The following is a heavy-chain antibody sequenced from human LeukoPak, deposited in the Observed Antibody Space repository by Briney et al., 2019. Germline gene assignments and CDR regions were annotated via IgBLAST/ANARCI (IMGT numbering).Heavy chain of an antibody. D-gene: IGHD3-16*02. V-gene: IGHV3-23*01. J-gene: IGHJ4*02. CDR2: ISGSGGST. Sequence: PGESLSLTCTASGVTVSSNYMSWVRQAPGKGLEWVAAISGSGGSTYYAASVKGRFTISRDDSKNTLYLQMNSLRPEDTAVYYCAKDWSYHYTVDYWGQGAIVAVSS. CDR3: AKDWSYHYTVDY. CDR1: GVTVSSNY.